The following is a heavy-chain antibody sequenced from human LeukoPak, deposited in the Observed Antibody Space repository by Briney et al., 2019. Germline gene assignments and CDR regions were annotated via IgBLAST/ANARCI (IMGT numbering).Heavy chain of an antibody. V-gene: IGHV3-49*03. CDR3: TRDGNYDYVWGSLDY. Sequence: GGSLRLSCTASGFTFGDYAMSWFRQAPGKGLEWVGFIRSKAYGGTTEYAASVKGRFTISRDDSKSIAYLQMNSLKTEDTAVYYCTRDGNYDYVWGSLDYWGQGTLVTVSS. CDR1: GFTFGDYA. D-gene: IGHD3-16*01. J-gene: IGHJ4*02. CDR2: IRSKAYGGTT.